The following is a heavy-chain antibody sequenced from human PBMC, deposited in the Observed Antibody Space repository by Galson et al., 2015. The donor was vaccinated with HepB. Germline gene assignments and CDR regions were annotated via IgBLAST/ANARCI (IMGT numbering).Heavy chain of an antibody. J-gene: IGHJ4*02. CDR2: MSYDGSNK. CDR3: AAPSGSYRMV. V-gene: IGHV3-30*03. D-gene: IGHD1-26*01. Sequence: SLRLSCAASGFTFSSYGMHWVRQAPGKGLEWVAVMSYDGSNKYYADSVKGRFTISRDNSKNTLYLQMNSLRAEDTAVYYCAAPSGSYRMVWGQGTLVTVSS. CDR1: GFTFSSYG.